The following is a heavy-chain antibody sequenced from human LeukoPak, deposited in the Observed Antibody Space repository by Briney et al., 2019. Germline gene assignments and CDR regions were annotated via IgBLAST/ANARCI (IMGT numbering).Heavy chain of an antibody. CDR2: ISSSGSYI. D-gene: IGHD2-2*01. Sequence: GGSLRLSCAASGFTFSSYSMNWVRQAPGKGLEWVSSISSSGSYIYYADSVKGRFTISRDSAKNSLYLQMNSLRAEDTAVYYCARGWGYCSSTSCYALDYWGQGALVTVSS. J-gene: IGHJ4*02. CDR3: ARGWGYCSSTSCYALDY. CDR1: GFTFSSYS. V-gene: IGHV3-21*01.